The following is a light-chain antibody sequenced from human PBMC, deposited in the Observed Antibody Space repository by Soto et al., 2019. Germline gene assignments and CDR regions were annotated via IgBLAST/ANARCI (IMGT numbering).Light chain of an antibody. Sequence: DIVMTQSPDSLAVSLGERATINCKSSQSVLYSSNNKNYLAWYQQKPGQPPKPLIYWASIRESGVPDRFSGSGSGTDFTLTISSLQAEDVAVYYCQQYYSTLLTFGGGTTVEIK. CDR3: QQYYSTLLT. CDR1: QSVLYSSNNKNY. V-gene: IGKV4-1*01. CDR2: WAS. J-gene: IGKJ4*01.